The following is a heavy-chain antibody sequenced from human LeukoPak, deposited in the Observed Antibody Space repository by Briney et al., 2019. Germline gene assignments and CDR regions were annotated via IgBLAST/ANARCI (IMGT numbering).Heavy chain of an antibody. J-gene: IGHJ4*02. CDR1: GFTFSNYW. D-gene: IGHD3-22*01. CDR2: ITAGSDAT. Sequence: GGSLRLSCAASGFTFSNYWMNWVRQAPGKGLECVSAITAGSDATYYADSVKGRFTISRDNSQNTLLLQMNILRVEDTAVYFCAKSYGSNGYFQLPIDFWGQGTLVTVSS. V-gene: IGHV3-23*01. CDR3: AKSYGSNGYFQLPIDF.